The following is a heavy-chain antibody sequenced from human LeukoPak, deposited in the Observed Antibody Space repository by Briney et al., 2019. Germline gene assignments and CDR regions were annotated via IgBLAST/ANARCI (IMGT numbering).Heavy chain of an antibody. V-gene: IGHV1-69*13. J-gene: IGHJ6*04. Sequence: GASVKVSCKASGGTFSSYAISWVRQAPRQGLEWMGGIIPIFGTANYAQKFQGRVTITADESTRTAYMELSSLRSEDTAVYYCARGRNDVAELYYYYGMDVWGKGTTVTVSS. CDR3: ARGRNDVAELYYYYGMDV. CDR2: IIPIFGTA. CDR1: GGTFSSYA. D-gene: IGHD1-1*01.